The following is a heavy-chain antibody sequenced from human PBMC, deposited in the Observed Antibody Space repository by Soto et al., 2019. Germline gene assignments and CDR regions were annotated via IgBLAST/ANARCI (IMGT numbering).Heavy chain of an antibody. J-gene: IGHJ4*02. CDR2: LYYGRSA. D-gene: IGHD3-22*01. CDR3: ALRSMAVVPEY. CDR1: GDSISSYY. V-gene: IGHV4-59*01. Sequence: QVQLQESGPGLVKPSETLSLTCAVSGDSISSYYCMWIRQPPGKGLESIGYLYYGRSANYNPSLKSRVTWSVDTSTNQCSLTLSSMPAADTAGYYCALRSMAVVPEYWGQGTLVTVSS.